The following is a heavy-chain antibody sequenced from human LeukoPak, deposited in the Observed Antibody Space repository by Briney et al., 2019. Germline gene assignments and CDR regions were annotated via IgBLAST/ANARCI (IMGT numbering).Heavy chain of an antibody. V-gene: IGHV3-23*01. D-gene: IGHD3-10*01. CDR2: ISGSGGST. CDR3: ARAVDNYYGSGSYAY. Sequence: GGSLRLSCAASGFTFSSYAMSWVRQAPGKGLEWVSAISGSGGSTYYADSVKGRFTISRDNSKNTLYLQMNSLRAEDTALYYCARAVDNYYGSGSYAYWGQGALVTVSS. CDR1: GFTFSSYA. J-gene: IGHJ4*02.